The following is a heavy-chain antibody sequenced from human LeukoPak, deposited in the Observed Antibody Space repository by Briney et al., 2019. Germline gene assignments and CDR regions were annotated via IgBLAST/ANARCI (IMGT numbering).Heavy chain of an antibody. CDR1: GFTFSNAW. CDR3: AKGSSSWYGYFDY. Sequence: PGGSLRLSCAASGFTFSNAWMSWVRQAPGKGLEWVGRIKSKTDGGTTDYAAPVKGRFTISRDDSKNTLYLHMNSLRAEDTAVYFCAKGSSSWYGYFDYWGQGTLVTVSS. V-gene: IGHV3-15*01. CDR2: IKSKTDGGTT. J-gene: IGHJ4*02. D-gene: IGHD6-13*01.